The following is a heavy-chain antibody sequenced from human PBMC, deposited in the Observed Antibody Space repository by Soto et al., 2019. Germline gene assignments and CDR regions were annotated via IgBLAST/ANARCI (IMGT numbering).Heavy chain of an antibody. J-gene: IGHJ5*02. CDR2: MNPNTGNT. CDR1: EYTFSNYD. Sequence: QVQLVQSGAEVKKPGASVKVSCKASEYTFSNYDINWVRQATGQGLEWMGWMNPNTGNTGYAQKFQGRVTLTRDPSTRTAYMELSSLRSEDTAIYYCARDIAGGGDNRFDPWGQGTLVTV. CDR3: ARDIAGGGDNRFDP. D-gene: IGHD6-13*01. V-gene: IGHV1-8*01.